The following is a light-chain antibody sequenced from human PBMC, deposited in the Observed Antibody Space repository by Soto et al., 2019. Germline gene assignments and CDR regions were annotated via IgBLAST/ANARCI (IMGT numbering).Light chain of an antibody. CDR1: QAISNS. CDR3: LQYESYPPT. Sequence: DIQMTQSPSSLSASVGDRVTITCRASQAISNSLAWFQQKPGKAPKSLIYAASNLQSGVPSKFSGSGSGTDFNLTISSLQPEDFATYSCLQYESYPPTFGQGTKLEIK. CDR2: AAS. V-gene: IGKV1-16*02. J-gene: IGKJ2*01.